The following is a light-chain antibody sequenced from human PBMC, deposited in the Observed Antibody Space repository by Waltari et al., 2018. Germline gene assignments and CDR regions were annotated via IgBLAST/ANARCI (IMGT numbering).Light chain of an antibody. Sequence: DIQMTQSPSSLSASVGDRVNITCQASLHLDNYLNWFQQKPGKAPKLLIYDASNLEKGVPSRFSGSGSGTDFTFTISSLQPEDFATYYCQQYDTVPLTFGPGTRVDI. CDR2: DAS. V-gene: IGKV1-33*01. J-gene: IGKJ3*01. CDR1: LHLDNY. CDR3: QQYDTVPLT.